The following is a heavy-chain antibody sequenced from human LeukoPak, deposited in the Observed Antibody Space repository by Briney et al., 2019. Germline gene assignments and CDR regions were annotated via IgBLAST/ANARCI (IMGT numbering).Heavy chain of an antibody. CDR3: ASEYSTSRAFDI. D-gene: IGHD6-6*01. Sequence: SETLSLTCTVSGGSIGSTRYYWGWIRQPPGKGLEWIGSIYYSGSTYYNPSLKSRVTISVDTSKNQFSLKLSSVTAADTAVYYCASEYSTSRAFDIWGQGTMVTVSS. CDR2: IYYSGST. V-gene: IGHV4-39*01. J-gene: IGHJ3*02. CDR1: GGSIGSTRYY.